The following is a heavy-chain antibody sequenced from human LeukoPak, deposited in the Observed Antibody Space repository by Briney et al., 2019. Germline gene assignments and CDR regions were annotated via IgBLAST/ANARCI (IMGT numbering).Heavy chain of an antibody. D-gene: IGHD6-19*01. J-gene: IGHJ3*02. CDR3: ARDEGLLAVAGFWVSAFDI. Sequence: PGGSLRLSCAASGFTFSTYSMNWVRQAPGKGLEWVSSITGSSSYIYYADSVKGRFTISRDNANNSPYLQMNSLRAEDTAVYYCARDEGLLAVAGFWVSAFDIWGQGTM. V-gene: IGHV3-21*01. CDR2: ITGSSSYI. CDR1: GFTFSTYS.